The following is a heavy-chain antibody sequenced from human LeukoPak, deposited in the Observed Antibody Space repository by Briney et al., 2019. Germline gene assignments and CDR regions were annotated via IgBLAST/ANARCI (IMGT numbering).Heavy chain of an antibody. D-gene: IGHD3-3*01. J-gene: IGHJ4*02. CDR1: GGSISSGSYH. CDR2: IYTSGST. CDR3: AREIFGVVTVIDY. V-gene: IGHV4-61*02. Sequence: SETLSLTCTVSGGSISSGSYHWSWIRQPAGKGLEWIGRIYTSGSTNYNPSLKSRVTISVDTSKNQFSLKLSSVTAADTAVYYCAREIFGVVTVIDYWGQGTLVTVSS.